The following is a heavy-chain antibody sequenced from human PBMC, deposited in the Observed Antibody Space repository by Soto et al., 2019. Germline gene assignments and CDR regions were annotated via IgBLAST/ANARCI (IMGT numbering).Heavy chain of an antibody. Sequence: PSETLSLTCAVSGYSISSGYYWGWIRQPPGKGLEWIGSIYHSGSTYYNPSLKSRVTISVDTSKNQFSLKLSSVTTADTAVYYCARVYYDXXXXIIMPYWGQGTLVTVSS. D-gene: IGHD3-22*01. CDR1: GYSISSGYY. CDR3: ARVYYDXXXXIIMPY. V-gene: IGHV4-38-2*01. J-gene: IGHJ4*02. CDR2: IYHSGST.